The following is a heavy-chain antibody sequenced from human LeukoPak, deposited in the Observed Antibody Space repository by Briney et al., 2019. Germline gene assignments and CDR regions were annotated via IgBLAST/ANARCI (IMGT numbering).Heavy chain of an antibody. J-gene: IGHJ5*02. Sequence: SETLSLTCAVSGGSISSGGYSWSWIRQPPGKGLEWIGYIYHSGSTYYNPSLKSRVTISVDRSKNQFSLKLSSVTAADTAVYYCARDVGGEENWFDPWGQGTLVTVSS. D-gene: IGHD3-16*01. CDR2: IYHSGST. V-gene: IGHV4-30-2*01. CDR3: ARDVGGEENWFDP. CDR1: GGSISSGGYS.